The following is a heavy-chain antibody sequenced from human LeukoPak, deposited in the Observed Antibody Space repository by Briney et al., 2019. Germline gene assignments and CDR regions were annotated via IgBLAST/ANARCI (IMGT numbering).Heavy chain of an antibody. CDR3: ARDVKHYMDV. CDR1: GFTFSSYS. J-gene: IGHJ6*03. Sequence: GGSLRLSCAASGFTFSSYSMNWVRQAPRKGLEWVSSISSSSSYIYYADSVKGRFTISRDNAKNSLYLQMNSLRAEDTAVYYCARDVKHYMDVWGKGTTVTVSS. V-gene: IGHV3-21*01. CDR2: ISSSSSYI. D-gene: IGHD2/OR15-2a*01.